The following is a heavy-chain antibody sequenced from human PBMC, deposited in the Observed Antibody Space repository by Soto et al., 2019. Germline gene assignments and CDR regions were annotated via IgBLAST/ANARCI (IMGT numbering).Heavy chain of an antibody. CDR2: ISWNSGSI. V-gene: IGHV3-9*01. CDR1: GFTFDDYA. Sequence: EVQLVESGGGLVQPGRSLRLSCAASGFTFDDYAMHWVRQAPGKGLEWVSGISWNSGSIGYADSVKGRFTISRDNAKNSLYLQMNSLRAEDTALYYCAKDMGIWRSSGWSSLVDYWGQGTLVTVSS. D-gene: IGHD6-19*01. J-gene: IGHJ4*02. CDR3: AKDMGIWRSSGWSSLVDY.